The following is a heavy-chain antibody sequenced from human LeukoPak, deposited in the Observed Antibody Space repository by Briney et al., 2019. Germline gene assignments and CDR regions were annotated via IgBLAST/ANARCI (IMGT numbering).Heavy chain of an antibody. D-gene: IGHD1-26*01. CDR2: IYHSGST. CDR3: ARAGSVGATLNLFDY. V-gene: IGHV4-30-2*01. J-gene: IGHJ4*02. CDR1: GGSISSGGYY. Sequence: SQTLSLTCTVSGGSISSGGYYWSWIRQPPGKGLEWIGYIYHSGSTYYNPSLKSRVTISVDRSKNQFSLKLSSVTAADTAVYYCARAGSVGATLNLFDYWGQGTLVTVSS.